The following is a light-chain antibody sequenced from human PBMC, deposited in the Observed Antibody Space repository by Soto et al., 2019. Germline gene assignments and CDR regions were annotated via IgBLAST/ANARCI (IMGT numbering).Light chain of an antibody. J-gene: IGLJ1*01. CDR1: SSNIGGNS. V-gene: IGLV2-11*01. CDR3: CSYAGRYTYV. Sequence: QSVLTQPPSVSAAPGQKVTISCSGSSSNIGGNSVSWYQQLPGTAPKLMIYDVSKRPSGVPDRFSGSKSGNTASLTISGLQTEDEADYYCCSYAGRYTYVFGTGTKVTVL. CDR2: DVS.